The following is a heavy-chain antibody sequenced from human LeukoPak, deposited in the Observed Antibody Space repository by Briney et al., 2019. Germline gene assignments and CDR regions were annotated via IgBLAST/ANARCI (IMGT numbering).Heavy chain of an antibody. D-gene: IGHD3-10*01. CDR1: GGSISSGDYY. CDR3: ARATSMKNPMVRGGLFDP. Sequence: PSQTLSLTCTVSGGSISSGDYYWSWIRQPPGKGLEWIGYIYYSGSTYYKPSLKSRVTISVDTSKNQFSLKLSSVTAADTAVYYCARATSMKNPMVRGGLFDPWGQGTLVTVSS. J-gene: IGHJ5*02. CDR2: IYYSGST. V-gene: IGHV4-30-4*01.